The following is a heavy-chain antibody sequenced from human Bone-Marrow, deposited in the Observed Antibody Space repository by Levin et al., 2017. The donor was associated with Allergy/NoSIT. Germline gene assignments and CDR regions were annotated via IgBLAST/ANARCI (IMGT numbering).Heavy chain of an antibody. J-gene: IGHJ6*02. D-gene: IGHD2-2*01. CDR3: ARVPIVLVPAAMPGYGMDV. V-gene: IGHV1-69*13. Sequence: ASVKVSCKASGGTFSSYAISWVRQAPGQGLEWMGGIIPIFGTANYAQKFQGRVTITADESTSTAYMELSSLRSEDTAVYYCARVPIVLVPAAMPGYGMDVWGQGTTVTVSS. CDR2: IIPIFGTA. CDR1: GGTFSSYA.